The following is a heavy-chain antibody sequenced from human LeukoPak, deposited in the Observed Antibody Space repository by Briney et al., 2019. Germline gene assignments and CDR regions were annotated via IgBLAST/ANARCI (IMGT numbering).Heavy chain of an antibody. V-gene: IGHV3-72*01. D-gene: IGHD3-10*01. J-gene: IGHJ4*02. CDR2: IRNKANGYTT. Sequence: GGSLRLSCTASGFTFSPHYMDWVRQSPGQGLEWVGLIRNKANGYTTIYAASVKGRFTISRDDSKNSVYLQMDSLKTEDTAVYYCGDLGSAGTDHWGQGTLVTVSS. CDR1: GFTFSPHY. CDR3: GDLGSAGTDH.